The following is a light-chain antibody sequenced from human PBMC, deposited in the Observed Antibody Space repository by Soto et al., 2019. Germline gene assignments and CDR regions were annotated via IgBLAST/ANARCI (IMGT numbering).Light chain of an antibody. J-gene: IGLJ1*01. V-gene: IGLV2-14*03. CDR2: EVT. CDR3: CSYVSSKTYL. CDR1: TLDVGGYNY. Sequence: QSVLNQPAYFPVAPGPALTISCSGITLDVGGYNYVSWYQQQPGKSPKLIIYEVTNRPSGVSDRFSGSKSDNTASLTISGLQTGDESDYYCCSYVSSKTYLFGTGTKV.